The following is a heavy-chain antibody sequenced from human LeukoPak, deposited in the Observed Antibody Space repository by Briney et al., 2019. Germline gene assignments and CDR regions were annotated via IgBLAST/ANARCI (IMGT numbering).Heavy chain of an antibody. Sequence: PGGSLRLSCAASGFXFSSYSMNWVRQAPGKGLEWVSSISSSSSYIYYADSVKGRFTISRDNAKNSLYLQMNSLRAEDTAVYYCARDRSGYVDYWGQGTLVTVSS. V-gene: IGHV3-21*01. CDR3: ARDRSGYVDY. CDR1: GFXFSSYS. J-gene: IGHJ4*02. D-gene: IGHD3-3*01. CDR2: ISSSSSYI.